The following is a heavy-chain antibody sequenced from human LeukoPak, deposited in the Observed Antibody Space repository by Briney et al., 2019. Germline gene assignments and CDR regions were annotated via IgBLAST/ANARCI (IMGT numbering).Heavy chain of an antibody. Sequence: SVKFSCKASGGTFSSYAISWVRQAPGQGLEWMGGIIPIFGTANYAQKFQGRVTITSEKSTSTAYMELSSLRSEDTAVYYCAREGHDYGDYRPFDYWGQGTLVTVSS. CDR1: GGTFSSYA. V-gene: IGHV1-69*06. J-gene: IGHJ4*02. CDR3: AREGHDYGDYRPFDY. CDR2: IIPIFGTA. D-gene: IGHD4-17*01.